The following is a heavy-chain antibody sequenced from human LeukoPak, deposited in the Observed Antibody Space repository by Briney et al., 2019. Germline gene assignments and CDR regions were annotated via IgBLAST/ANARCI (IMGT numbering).Heavy chain of an antibody. D-gene: IGHD3-3*01. CDR2: ISAYNGNT. CDR1: GYTFTNYG. V-gene: IGHV1-18*01. CDR3: ARVRSTIGVVFDY. Sequence: ASVKVSCKASGYTFTNYGISWVRQAPGQGLEWMGWISAYNGNTNYAHKLQGRVTMTTDTSTRTAYMELRSLRSDDTAVYYCARVRSTIGVVFDYWGQGTLVTVSS. J-gene: IGHJ4*02.